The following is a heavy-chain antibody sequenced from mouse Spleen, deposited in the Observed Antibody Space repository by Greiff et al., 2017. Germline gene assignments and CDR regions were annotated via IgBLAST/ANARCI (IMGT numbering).Heavy chain of an antibody. CDR1: GFTFSSYA. D-gene: IGHD1-1*01. CDR3: ARNYYYGRSGYFDV. J-gene: IGHJ1*01. V-gene: IGHV5-9-3*01. CDR2: ISSGGSYT. Sequence: EVQRVESGGGLVKPGGSLKLSCAASGFTFSSYAMSWVRQTPEKRLEWVATISSGGSYTYYPDSVKGRFTISRDNAKNTLYLQMSSLRSEETAKYYCARNYYYGRSGYFDVWGAGTTVTVSS.